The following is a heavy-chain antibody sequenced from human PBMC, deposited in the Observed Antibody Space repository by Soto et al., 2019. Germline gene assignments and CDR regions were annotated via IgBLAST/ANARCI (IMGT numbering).Heavy chain of an antibody. Sequence: ASVKVSCKASGYTFTRYNVHWVRQAPGQGLEWMAIINPSGGTTYYVQKFEGRVTLTTDTSTSTVYMELSSLRSDDTAVYYCARVRGGGSEYFFDYWGQVPLVTVSS. D-gene: IGHD2-15*01. CDR1: GYTFTRYN. V-gene: IGHV1-46*01. CDR2: INPSGGTT. CDR3: ARVRGGGSEYFFDY. J-gene: IGHJ4*02.